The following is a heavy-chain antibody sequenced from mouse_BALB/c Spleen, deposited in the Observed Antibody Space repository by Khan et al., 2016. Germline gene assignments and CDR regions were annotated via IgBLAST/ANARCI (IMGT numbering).Heavy chain of an antibody. CDR3: ARDYYGCDFDY. V-gene: IGHV1-80*01. CDR1: GYAFSSYW. J-gene: IGHJ2*01. Sequence: QVQLQQSGAELVRPGSSVKISCKASGYAFSSYWMNWVKQRPGQGLEWIGQIYPGDGDTNYNGKFKGNATLTADKSSSTANRQLSSLTSEDSAVYFCARDYYGCDFDYWGQGTTLTVSS. CDR2: IYPGDGDT. D-gene: IGHD1-1*01.